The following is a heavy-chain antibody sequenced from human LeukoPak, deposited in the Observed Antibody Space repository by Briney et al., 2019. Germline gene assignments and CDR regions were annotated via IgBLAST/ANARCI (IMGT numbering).Heavy chain of an antibody. J-gene: IGHJ4*02. Sequence: GGSLRLSCAASGFTFSSYAMHWVRQAPGKGLEWVAVIWYDGSNKYYADSVKGRFTISRDNSKNTLYLQMNSLRAEDTAVYYCARDSLDSSGWYYFDYWGQGTLVTVSS. D-gene: IGHD6-19*01. CDR2: IWYDGSNK. CDR3: ARDSLDSSGWYYFDY. CDR1: GFTFSSYA. V-gene: IGHV3-33*08.